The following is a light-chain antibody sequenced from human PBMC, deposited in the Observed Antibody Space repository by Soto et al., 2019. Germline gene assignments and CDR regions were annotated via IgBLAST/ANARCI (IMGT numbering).Light chain of an antibody. CDR1: QGINSNY. V-gene: IGKV3-20*01. J-gene: IGKJ2*01. CDR2: GAS. CDR3: QQYDNSLYT. Sequence: EIVLTQSPGTLSLSPGEGATLSCRASQGINSNYLAWYQQKPGQPPRLLIYGASTRATGIPDRFSGSGSGTDFTLTISRLEPEDFAVFYCQQYDNSLYTFGQGTKLEIK.